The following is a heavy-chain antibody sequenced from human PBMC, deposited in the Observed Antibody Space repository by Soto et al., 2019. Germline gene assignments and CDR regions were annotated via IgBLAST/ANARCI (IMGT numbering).Heavy chain of an antibody. CDR1: GYTFTSYG. V-gene: IGHV1-18*01. CDR2: ISAYNANT. J-gene: IGHJ4*02. Sequence: ASVNVSCKASGYTFTSYGISWVRQAPGQGLEWMGWISAYNANTNYAQKLQGRVTMTTDTSTSTSYMELRSLRSDDTAVYFCARDRLGATGDYWGQGTLVTVSS. CDR3: ARDRLGATGDY. D-gene: IGHD1-26*01.